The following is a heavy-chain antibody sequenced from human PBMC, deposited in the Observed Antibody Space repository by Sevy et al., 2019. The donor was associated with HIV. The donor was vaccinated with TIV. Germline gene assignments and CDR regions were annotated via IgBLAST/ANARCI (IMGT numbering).Heavy chain of an antibody. V-gene: IGHV3-30-3*01. CDR1: GFTFSSYA. CDR2: ISYDGSNK. J-gene: IGHJ6*02. Sequence: QLGGSLRLSCAASGFTFSSYAMHWVRQAPGKGLEWVAVISYDGSNKYYADSVKGRFTISRDNSKNTLYLQMNSLRAEDTAVYYCARGEIQLWGSPRDYGMDVWGQGTTVTVSS. D-gene: IGHD5-18*01. CDR3: ARGEIQLWGSPRDYGMDV.